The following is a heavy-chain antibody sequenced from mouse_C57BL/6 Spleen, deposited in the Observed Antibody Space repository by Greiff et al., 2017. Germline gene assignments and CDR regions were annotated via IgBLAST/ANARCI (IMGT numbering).Heavy chain of an antibody. V-gene: IGHV1-4*01. D-gene: IGHD1-1*01. CDR3: APFITPFDY. J-gene: IGHJ2*01. CDR1: GYTFTSYT. CDR2: INPSSGYT. Sequence: QVQLKQSGAELARPGASVKMSCKASGYTFTSYTMHWVKQRPGPGLEWIGYINPSSGYTKYNQKFKDKATLTADKSSSTAYMQLSSLTSEDSAVYYCAPFITPFDYWGQGTTLTVSS.